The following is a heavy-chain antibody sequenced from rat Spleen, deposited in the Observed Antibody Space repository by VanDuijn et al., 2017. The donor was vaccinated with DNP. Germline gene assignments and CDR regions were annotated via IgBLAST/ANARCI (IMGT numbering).Heavy chain of an antibody. CDR1: GFTFSDYG. V-gene: IGHV5-20*01. Sequence: EVQLVQSGGGLVQPGRSLKLSCAASGFTFSDYGMAWVRQAPTKGLEWVASITKSGGSTYYRDFVKGRFTNSRDNAKSTLYLQIDSLRSEDTGTYYCTSLILKWSFDYWGQRGMVTVSS. CDR3: TSLILKWSFDY. CDR2: ITKSGGST. J-gene: IGHJ2*01. D-gene: IGHD3-7*01.